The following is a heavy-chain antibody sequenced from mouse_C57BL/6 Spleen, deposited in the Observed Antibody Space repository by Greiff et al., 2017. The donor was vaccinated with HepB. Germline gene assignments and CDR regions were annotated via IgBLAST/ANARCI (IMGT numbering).Heavy chain of an antibody. J-gene: IGHJ1*03. CDR3: ARPQLTGKWYFDV. Sequence: QVQLQQPGAELVKPGASVKLSCKASGYTFTSYWMHWVKQRPGQGLEWIGMIHPNSGSTNYNEKFKSKATLTVDKSSSTAYMQLSSLTSEDSAVYYCARPQLTGKWYFDVWGTGTTVTVSS. D-gene: IGHD4-1*01. V-gene: IGHV1-64*01. CDR1: GYTFTSYW. CDR2: IHPNSGST.